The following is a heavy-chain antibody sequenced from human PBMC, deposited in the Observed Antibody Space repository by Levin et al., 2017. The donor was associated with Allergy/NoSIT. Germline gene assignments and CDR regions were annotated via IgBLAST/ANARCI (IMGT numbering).Heavy chain of an antibody. J-gene: IGHJ4*02. CDR3: ATRGSGRSLDS. CDR1: GITVGNNY. Sequence: PGGSLRLSCTASGITVGNNYMCWVRQAPGKGLEWVSLIYSGGSTHYADSVEGRFTTSRDSSKNTWYLQMNRLRAEDTAMYYCATRGSGRSLDSWGQGTLVTVSS. CDR2: IYSGGST. V-gene: IGHV3-53*01. D-gene: IGHD3-10*01.